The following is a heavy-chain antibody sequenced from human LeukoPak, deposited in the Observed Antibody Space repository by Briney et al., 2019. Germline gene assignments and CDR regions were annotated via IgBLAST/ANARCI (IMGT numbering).Heavy chain of an antibody. CDR2: INPNSGGT. V-gene: IGHV1-2*02. CDR3: AKDPNGDYVGAFDG. J-gene: IGHJ3*01. D-gene: IGHD4-17*01. CDR1: GYTFTGYY. Sequence: ASVKVSCKASGYTFTGYYIHWVRQAHRQGLEWMGWINPNSGGTNYAQKFQGRVTMTRDTSISTAYMELSRLRSDDTAVYYCAKDPNGDYVGAFDGWDQGTRVTVSS.